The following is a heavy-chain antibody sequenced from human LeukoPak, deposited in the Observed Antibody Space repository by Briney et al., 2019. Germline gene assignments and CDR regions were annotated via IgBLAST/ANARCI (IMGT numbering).Heavy chain of an antibody. V-gene: IGHV4-39*07. CDR1: GDSFTSVTDY. CDR2: GDYSGGT. J-gene: IGHJ1*01. CDR3: AGRPVNSSSLKH. Sequence: NTSETLSLTCTVSGDSFTSVTDYWAWIRQPPGKGLEWIASGDYSGGTYYNPSLESRVTISVDTSKNQFSLKLSSVTAADTAVYYCAGRPVNSSSLKHWGQGTLVTVSS. D-gene: IGHD6-13*01.